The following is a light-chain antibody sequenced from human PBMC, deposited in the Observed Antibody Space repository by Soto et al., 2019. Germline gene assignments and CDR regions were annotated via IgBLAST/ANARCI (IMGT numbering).Light chain of an antibody. J-gene: IGLJ2*01. CDR1: SSDVGSYNL. CDR2: EGS. CDR3: CPYAGSSTFDVV. Sequence: QSALTQPASVSGSPGQSITISCTGTSSDVGSYNLVSWYQQHPGKAPKLMIYEGSKRPSGVSNRFSDSKSGNTASLTISGLQAEDEADYYCCPYAGSSTFDVVFGGGTKVTVL. V-gene: IGLV2-23*03.